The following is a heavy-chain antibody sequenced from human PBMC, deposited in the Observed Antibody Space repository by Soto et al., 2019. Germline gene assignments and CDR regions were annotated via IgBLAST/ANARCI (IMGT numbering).Heavy chain of an antibody. D-gene: IGHD3-10*01. CDR3: ARDLRSITMVRGVPSFDY. Sequence: ASVKVSCKASGYTFTSYAMHWVRQAPGQRLEWMGWINAGNGNTKYSQEFQGRVTITRDTSASTAYMELSSLRSEDTAVYYCARDLRSITMVRGVPSFDYWGQGTLVTVSS. CDR2: INAGNGNT. CDR1: GYTFTSYA. V-gene: IGHV1-3*01. J-gene: IGHJ4*02.